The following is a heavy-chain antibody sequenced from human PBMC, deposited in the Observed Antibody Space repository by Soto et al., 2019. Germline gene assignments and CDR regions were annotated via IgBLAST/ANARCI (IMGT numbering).Heavy chain of an antibody. CDR2: INPNDGST. D-gene: IGHD5-12*01. V-gene: IGHV1-46*01. J-gene: IGHJ4*02. CDR3: ARDTGGYSGYEADY. CDR1: GYTFTRYF. Sequence: ASVKVSCKASGYTFTRYFIQWMRQAPGQGLQWMGMINPNDGSTTYAQNFQGRVTMTRDTSTSIVYMELSSLRSEDTAVYYCARDTGGYSGYEADYWGQGTLVTVSS.